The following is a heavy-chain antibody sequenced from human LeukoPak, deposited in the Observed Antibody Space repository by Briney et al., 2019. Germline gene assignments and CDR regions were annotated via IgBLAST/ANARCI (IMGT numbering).Heavy chain of an antibody. CDR3: ARGWRYYDCVIFDY. D-gene: IGHD3-22*01. Sequence: SETLSLTCTVSGGSISSYYWSWIRQPPGKGLEWIGYIYYSGSTNYNPSLKSRVTISVDTSKNQFSLKLSSVTAADTAVYYCARGWRYYDCVIFDYWGQGTLVTVSS. J-gene: IGHJ4*02. CDR1: GGSISSYY. V-gene: IGHV4-59*01. CDR2: IYYSGST.